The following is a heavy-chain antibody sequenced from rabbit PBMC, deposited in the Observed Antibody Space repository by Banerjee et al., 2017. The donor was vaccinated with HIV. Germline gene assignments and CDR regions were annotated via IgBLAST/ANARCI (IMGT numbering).Heavy chain of an antibody. J-gene: IGHJ5*01. CDR2: INTGSRNA. V-gene: IGHV1S45*01. CDR1: GFTLSGYW. CDR3: ARAGDNYPDWLDL. Sequence: QEQLEESGGDLVKPEGSLTLTCTASGFTLSGYWMSWVRQAPGKGLEWIGCINTGSRNAYYASWVISRFTISKTSSTTVTLQMTSLTAADTATYFCARAGDNYPDWLDLWGQGTLVTVS. D-gene: IGHD2-1*01.